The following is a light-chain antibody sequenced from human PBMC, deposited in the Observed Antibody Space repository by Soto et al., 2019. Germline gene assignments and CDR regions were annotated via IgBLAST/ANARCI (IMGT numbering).Light chain of an antibody. CDR2: EVN. CDR3: SSYAGINNFCV. Sequence: QSALTQPPSASGSPGQSVTISCTGTSSDIGGYNYVSWYQQHPGKAPKLMIFEVNKRPSGVPDRFSGSKSGNTASLTVSGLQAEDEADYYCSSYAGINNFCVFGTGTQLTVL. V-gene: IGLV2-8*01. CDR1: SSDIGGYNY. J-gene: IGLJ1*01.